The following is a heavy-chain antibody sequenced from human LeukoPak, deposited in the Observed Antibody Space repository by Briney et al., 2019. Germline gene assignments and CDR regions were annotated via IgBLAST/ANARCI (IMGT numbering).Heavy chain of an antibody. J-gene: IGHJ3*02. CDR2: IYHSGST. CDR1: GASITGYY. Sequence: SETLSLTCSVSGASITGYYWGWIRQPPGKGLEWIGSIYHSGSTYYTPSLKSRVTISLYTSKNQFSLKLSSVTAADTAVYYCASRRSLLRTSDAFDIWGQGTMVTVSS. CDR3: ASRRSLLRTSDAFDI. V-gene: IGHV4-38-2*02. D-gene: IGHD3-3*01.